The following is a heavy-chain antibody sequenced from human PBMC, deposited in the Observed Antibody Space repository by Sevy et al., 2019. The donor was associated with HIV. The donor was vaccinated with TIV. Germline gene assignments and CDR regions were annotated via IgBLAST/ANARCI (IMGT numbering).Heavy chain of an antibody. CDR1: EFTFSDYY. Sequence: GGSLRLSCAASEFTFSDYYMSWIRQAPGKGLEWVSYISSSGSTIYYADSVKGRFTISRDNAKNSLYLQMNSLRAEDTAVYYCARGGYCSSTSCYTDYYYGMDVWGQGTTVTVSS. J-gene: IGHJ6*02. CDR2: ISSSGSTI. D-gene: IGHD2-2*02. V-gene: IGHV3-11*01. CDR3: ARGGYCSSTSCYTDYYYGMDV.